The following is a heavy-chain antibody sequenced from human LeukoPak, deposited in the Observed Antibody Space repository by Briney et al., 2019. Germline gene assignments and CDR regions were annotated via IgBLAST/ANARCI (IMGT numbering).Heavy chain of an antibody. J-gene: IGHJ4*02. CDR1: GFTFSSYA. D-gene: IGHD5-18*01. Sequence: GGSLRLSCAASGFTFSSYAMPWVRQAPGKGLEWVAVISYDGSNKYYADSVKGRFTISRDNSKNTLYLQMNSLRAEDTAVYYCARDLSSYGYYFDYWGQGTQVTVSS. V-gene: IGHV3-30-3*01. CDR2: ISYDGSNK. CDR3: ARDLSSYGYYFDY.